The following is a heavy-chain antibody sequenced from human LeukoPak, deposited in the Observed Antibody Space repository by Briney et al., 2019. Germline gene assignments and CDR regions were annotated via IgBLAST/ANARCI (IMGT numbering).Heavy chain of an antibody. V-gene: IGHV3-74*01. CDR2: INSDGNNP. J-gene: IGHJ4*02. CDR3: VRGVAH. CDR1: GFTFSNYW. Sequence: GGSLRLSCAASGFTFSNYWMHWVRQTPGKGLVWVSRINSDGNNPLYADAVKGRFTISRDNAKNTLYLQMHSLRAEDSAVYYCVRGVAHWGQGTLVTVSP.